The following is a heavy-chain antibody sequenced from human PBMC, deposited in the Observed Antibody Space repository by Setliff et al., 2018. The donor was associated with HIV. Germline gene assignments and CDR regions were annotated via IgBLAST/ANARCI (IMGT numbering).Heavy chain of an antibody. D-gene: IGHD2-2*01. CDR3: ASHPGSSIEKPYFDT. CDR2: IVPILGIT. J-gene: IGHJ5*02. Sequence: GASVKVSCKASGGIFSTYAISWVRQAPGQGLEWMGGIVPILGITNYAQKFQGRVTITADKSTSTTYMDPSSLRSEDTAVYYCASHPGSSIEKPYFDTWGREPWSPSPQ. CDR1: GGIFSTYA. V-gene: IGHV1-69*10.